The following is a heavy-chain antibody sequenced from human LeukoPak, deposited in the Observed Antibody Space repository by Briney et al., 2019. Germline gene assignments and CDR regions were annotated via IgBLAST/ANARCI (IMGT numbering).Heavy chain of an antibody. CDR1: GFTFSSYG. J-gene: IGHJ4*02. CDR2: IRHYGSNE. V-gene: IGHV3-30*02. CDR3: AKEVHPYDSGTYYFDY. D-gene: IGHD3-10*01. Sequence: GGSLRLSCVGSGFTFSSYGMHWVRHAAFKALEWVTFIRHYGSNEYYADSVKGRFTVSRDNSKNTLFLQMNSLRVEEMAVYYCAKEVHPYDSGTYYFDYWGRGTLVTVSS.